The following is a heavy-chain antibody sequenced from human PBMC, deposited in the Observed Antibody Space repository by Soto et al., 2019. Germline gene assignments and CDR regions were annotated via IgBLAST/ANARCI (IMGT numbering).Heavy chain of an antibody. CDR3: ARAVVVPGASYGMDV. CDR2: ISAYNGNT. CDR1: GYTFSTYG. Sequence: QVQLVQSGAEVKKPGASVKVSCKASGYTFSTYGITWVRQAPGQGLEWMGWISAYNGNTNDAEKLQGRVTMTTDTSTSTAYMELRSLRSDDTAVYYCARAVVVPGASYGMDVWGQGTTVTVSS. V-gene: IGHV1-18*04. J-gene: IGHJ6*02. D-gene: IGHD2-2*01.